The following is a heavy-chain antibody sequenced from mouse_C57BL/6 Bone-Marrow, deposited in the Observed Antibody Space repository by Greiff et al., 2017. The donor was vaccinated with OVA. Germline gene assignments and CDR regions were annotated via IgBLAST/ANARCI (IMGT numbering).Heavy chain of an antibody. Sequence: LQESGAELVRPGTSVKVSCKASGYAFTNYLIEWVKQRPGQGLEWIGVINPGSGGSNYNEKFKGKATLTADKSSSTAYMQLSSLTSEDSAVYFCARRDYSYWYFDVWGTGTTVTVSS. CDR3: ARRDYSYWYFDV. J-gene: IGHJ1*03. V-gene: IGHV1-54*01. D-gene: IGHD2-12*01. CDR2: INPGSGGS. CDR1: GYAFTNYL.